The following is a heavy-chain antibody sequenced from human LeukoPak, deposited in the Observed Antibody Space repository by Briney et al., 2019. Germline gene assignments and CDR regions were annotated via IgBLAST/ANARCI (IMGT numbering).Heavy chain of an antibody. CDR3: ARQVDVGCSSATCHGHGALGCSSATCYGHGAFDI. J-gene: IGHJ3*02. Sequence: KPSETLSLTCAVYGGSFSGYYWSWIRQPPEQGLEWIGEIDHTGGTSYNPSLKSRVITSLDTSKSRFSLKLNSVTAADTAVYYCARQVDVGCSSATCHGHGALGCSSATCYGHGAFDIWGPGTVVTVSS. CDR2: IDHTGGT. D-gene: IGHD2-2*01. V-gene: IGHV4-34*01. CDR1: GGSFSGYY.